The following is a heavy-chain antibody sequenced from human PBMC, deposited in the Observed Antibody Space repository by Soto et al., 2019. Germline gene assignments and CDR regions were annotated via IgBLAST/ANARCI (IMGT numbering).Heavy chain of an antibody. Sequence: QAQLVQSGAEVKKPGASVKVSCKASGYTLSSFGIHWVRQAPGQRLAWMGWINAGNGNTKYSQKLQGRVTLSRDTSANTASMELTSLTSEDTAVYYCVRTRQQWLVGDSWGQGSLVTVSS. CDR3: VRTRQQWLVGDS. CDR1: GYTLSSFG. V-gene: IGHV1-3*01. J-gene: IGHJ4*02. CDR2: INAGNGNT. D-gene: IGHD6-19*01.